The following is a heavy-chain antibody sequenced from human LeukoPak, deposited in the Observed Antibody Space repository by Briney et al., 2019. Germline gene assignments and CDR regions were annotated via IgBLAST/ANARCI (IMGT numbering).Heavy chain of an antibody. CDR2: INPNSGGT. J-gene: IGHJ4*02. D-gene: IGHD3-10*01. CDR1: GYTFTGYY. CDR3: AKDMYYYGSGSTTPQY. Sequence: GASVKVSCKASGYTFTGYYMHWVRQAPGQGLEWMGWINPNSGGTNYAQKFQGRVTMTRDTSISTAYMELSRLRAEDTAVYYCAKDMYYYGSGSTTPQYWGQGTLVTVSS. V-gene: IGHV1-2*02.